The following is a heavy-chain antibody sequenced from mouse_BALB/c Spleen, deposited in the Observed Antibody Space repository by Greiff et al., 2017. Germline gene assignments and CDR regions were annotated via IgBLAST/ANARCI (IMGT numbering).Heavy chain of an antibody. D-gene: IGHD2-1*01. J-gene: IGHJ2*01. V-gene: IGHV5-6-3*01. CDR3: AREGIYYGNFDY. CDR2: INSNGGST. Sequence: DVHLVESGGGLVQPGGSLKLSCAASGFTFSSYGMSWVRQTPDKRLELVATINSNGGSTYYPDSVKGRFTISRDNAKNTLYLQMSSLKSEDTAMYYCAREGIYYGNFDYWGQGTTLTVSS. CDR1: GFTFSSYG.